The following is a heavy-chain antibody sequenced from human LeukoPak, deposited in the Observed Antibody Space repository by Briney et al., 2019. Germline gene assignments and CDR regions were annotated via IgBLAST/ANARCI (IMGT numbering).Heavy chain of an antibody. V-gene: IGHV3-21*01. CDR2: ISSSSSHV. CDR3: ARVVSSGWYRGESLGVGNWFDP. CDR1: GFTFSSYS. Sequence: TGGSLRLSCAASGFTFSSYSMNWVRQAPGKGLEWVSSISSSSSHVYYADSVKGRFTISRDNAKNSLYLQMNSLRAEDTAVYYCARVVSSGWYRGESLGVGNWFDPWGQGTLVTVSS. J-gene: IGHJ5*02. D-gene: IGHD6-19*01.